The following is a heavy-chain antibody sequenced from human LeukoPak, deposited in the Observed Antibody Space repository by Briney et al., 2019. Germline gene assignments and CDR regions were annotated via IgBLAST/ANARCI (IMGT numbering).Heavy chain of an antibody. J-gene: IGHJ5*02. Sequence: SGPALVKPTQTLTLTCTFSGFSLSTSGMCVSWIRQPPGKALEWLALIDWDDDKYYSTSLKTRLTTSKDTSKNQVVLTMTNMDPVDTATYYCARMVYHGSGSYYSWFDPWGQGTLVTVSS. CDR3: ARMVYHGSGSYYSWFDP. V-gene: IGHV2-70*01. CDR2: IDWDDDK. D-gene: IGHD3-10*01. CDR1: GFSLSTSGMC.